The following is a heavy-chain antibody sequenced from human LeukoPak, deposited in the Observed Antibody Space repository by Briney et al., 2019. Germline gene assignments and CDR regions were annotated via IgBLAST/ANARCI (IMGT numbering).Heavy chain of an antibody. CDR3: TRGIAEAFDP. V-gene: IGHV3-74*01. D-gene: IGHD6-13*01. Sequence: GGSLRLSCAASGFTFSSYWIHWVRQAPGKGLVWVSRINTDGGFTDYADSVKGRFTVSRDNAKNTVYLQMNSLGDEDTAVYYCTRGIAEAFDPWGPETLVTVSS. J-gene: IGHJ5*02. CDR1: GFTFSSYW. CDR2: INTDGGFT.